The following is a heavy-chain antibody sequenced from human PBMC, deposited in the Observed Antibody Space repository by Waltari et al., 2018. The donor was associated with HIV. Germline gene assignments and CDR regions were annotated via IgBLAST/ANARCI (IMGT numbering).Heavy chain of an antibody. Sequence: EMQLVESGGGLVKPGGSLRLSCGASGFTFSRYTMNWVRQAPGKGLEWVSSIRRSSSFIYNADSVKGRFTISRENVKSSLYLQMNSLRTEDTAVYYCAREEYSGYVGHAFDVWGQGTMVTVSS. CDR1: GFTFSRYT. CDR3: AREEYSGYVGHAFDV. CDR2: IRRSSSFI. V-gene: IGHV3-21*02. J-gene: IGHJ3*01. D-gene: IGHD5-12*01.